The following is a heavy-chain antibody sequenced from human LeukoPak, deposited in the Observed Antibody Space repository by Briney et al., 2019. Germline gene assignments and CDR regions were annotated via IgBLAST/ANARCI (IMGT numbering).Heavy chain of an antibody. CDR3: AKLSEGIAAAGADDAFDI. D-gene: IGHD6-13*01. CDR1: GFTFDDYA. V-gene: IGHV3-9*01. CDR2: TSWNSGSI. J-gene: IGHJ3*02. Sequence: PGGSLRLSCAASGFTFDDYAMHWVRQAPGKGLEWVSGTSWNSGSIGYADSVKGRFTISRDNAKNSLYLQMNSLRAEDTALYYCAKLSEGIAAAGADDAFDIWGQGTMVTVSS.